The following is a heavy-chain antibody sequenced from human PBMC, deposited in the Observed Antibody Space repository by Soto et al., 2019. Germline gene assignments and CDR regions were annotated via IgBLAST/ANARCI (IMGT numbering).Heavy chain of an antibody. V-gene: IGHV3-48*02. Sequence: EVQLVESGGGLVQPGGSLRLPCAASGFTFGTFGLNWVRQAPGKGLEWLSYISKSSSTILYADSVKGRFTISRDNAKNSLYLQMSSLRDEDTAVYYCARDANDYGYYFDSWGQGTLVTVSS. CDR1: GFTFGTFG. CDR3: ARDANDYGYYFDS. CDR2: ISKSSSTI. J-gene: IGHJ4*02. D-gene: IGHD4-17*01.